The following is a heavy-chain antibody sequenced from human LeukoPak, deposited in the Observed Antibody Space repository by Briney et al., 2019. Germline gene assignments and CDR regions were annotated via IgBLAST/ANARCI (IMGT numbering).Heavy chain of an antibody. CDR1: GFTFSSHN. V-gene: IGHV3-48*01. CDR3: ARDKDYASDM. J-gene: IGHJ3*02. Sequence: GGSLRLSCAASGFTFSSHNMNWVRQAPGKGLEWISFINFKSEDIRYADSVEGRFIISRDNARKSLYLHMNSLRAEGTAVYYCARDKDYASDMWGQGTMVTVAS. D-gene: IGHD4-11*01. CDR2: INFKSEDI.